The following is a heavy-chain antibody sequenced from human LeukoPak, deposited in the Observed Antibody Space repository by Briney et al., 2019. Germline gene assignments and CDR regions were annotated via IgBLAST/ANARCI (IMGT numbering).Heavy chain of an antibody. J-gene: IGHJ4*02. CDR3: ARRVAVTTGFDY. Sequence: PSETLSLTCAVYGGSFSGYYWSWIRQPPGKGLGWIGEINHSGSTNYNPSLKSRVTISVDTSKNQFSLKLSSVTAADTAVYYCARRVAVTTGFDYWGQGTLVTVSS. V-gene: IGHV4-34*01. CDR1: GGSFSGYY. CDR2: INHSGST. D-gene: IGHD4-17*01.